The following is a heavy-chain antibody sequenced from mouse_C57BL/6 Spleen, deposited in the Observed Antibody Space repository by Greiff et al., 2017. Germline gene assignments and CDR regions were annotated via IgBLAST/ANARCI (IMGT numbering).Heavy chain of an antibody. D-gene: IGHD2-1*01. V-gene: IGHV5-17*01. CDR1: GFTFSDYG. Sequence: EVHLVESGGGLVKPGGSLKLSCAASGFTFSDYGMNWVRQAPEKGLVWVAYISSGSSTIYYADTVKGRFTISRDNAKNTLFLQMTSLRSEDTAMYYCAGYYGTLYAMDYWGQGTSVTVSS. J-gene: IGHJ4*01. CDR3: AGYYGTLYAMDY. CDR2: ISSGSSTI.